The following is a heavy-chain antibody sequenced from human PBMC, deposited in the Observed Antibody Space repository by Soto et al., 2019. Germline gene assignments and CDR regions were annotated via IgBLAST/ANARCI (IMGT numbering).Heavy chain of an antibody. Sequence: ASVKVSCKASEDTFRNYAISWVRQAPGQGLEWMGGIIPIFGTANYAQKFQGRVTITADTSANTVYLELSSPRSEDTAVYYCASTKYDSSDYYYWYLGLWGRGTLVTVSS. CDR3: ASTKYDSSDYYYWYLGL. CDR2: IIPIFGTA. CDR1: EDTFRNYA. V-gene: IGHV1-69*06. D-gene: IGHD3-22*01. J-gene: IGHJ2*01.